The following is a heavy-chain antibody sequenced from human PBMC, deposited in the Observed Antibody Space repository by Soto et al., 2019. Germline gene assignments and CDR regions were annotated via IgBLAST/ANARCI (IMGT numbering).Heavy chain of an antibody. CDR3: AKGDIVVVPAATADY. CDR2: ISGSGSTT. Sequence: DVQLLESGGDLVQPGGSLRLSCAASGFTFSKYAMSWARQAPGKGLEWVSGISGSGSTTYYADSVKGRFTISRDNSKNTVYLEMISLRTEDTAVYFCAKGDIVVVPAATADYWGQGTLVTVSS. J-gene: IGHJ4*02. D-gene: IGHD2-2*01. CDR1: GFTFSKYA. V-gene: IGHV3-23*01.